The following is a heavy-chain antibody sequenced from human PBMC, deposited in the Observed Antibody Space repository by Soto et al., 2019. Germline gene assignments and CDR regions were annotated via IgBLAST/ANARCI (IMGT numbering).Heavy chain of an antibody. D-gene: IGHD2-2*02. CDR1: GGSISSSSYY. CDR2: IYYSGST. Sequence: QLQLQESGPGLVKPSETLSLTCTVSGGSISSSSYYWGWIRQPPGKGLEWNGSIYYSGSTYYNPSLKSRVTISVDTSKNQFSLKLSSVTAADTAVYYCAGIPAAIGVGWFDPWGQGTLVTVSS. V-gene: IGHV4-39*01. J-gene: IGHJ5*02. CDR3: AGIPAAIGVGWFDP.